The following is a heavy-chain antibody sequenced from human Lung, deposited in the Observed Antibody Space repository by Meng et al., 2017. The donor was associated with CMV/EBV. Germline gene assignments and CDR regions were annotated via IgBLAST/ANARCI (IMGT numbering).Heavy chain of an antibody. Sequence: VQLHASGPGLVKPSGTLSLTCAVSGGSISSSNWWSWVRQPPGKGLEWIGEIYHSGSTNYNPSLKSRVTISVDKSKNQFSLKLSSVTAADTAVYYCASFPPPGKQWLVTDYWGQGTLVTVSS. D-gene: IGHD6-19*01. CDR2: IYHSGST. J-gene: IGHJ4*02. V-gene: IGHV4-4*02. CDR1: GGSISSSNW. CDR3: ASFPPPGKQWLVTDY.